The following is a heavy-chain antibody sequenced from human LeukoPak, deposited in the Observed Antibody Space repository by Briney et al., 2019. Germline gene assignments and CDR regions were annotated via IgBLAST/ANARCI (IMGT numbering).Heavy chain of an antibody. D-gene: IGHD3-9*01. CDR3: ARPYYDILTGYSHFDY. J-gene: IGHJ4*02. V-gene: IGHV1-2*02. Sequence: ASVTLSCKASGYTFTDYYMHWVRQAPGQGLEWMGWINPNSGGTNYAEKFQGRVTMTSDTSISTAYMELSRLRSDDTAVYYCARPYYDILTGYSHFDYRGQATLVTVSS. CDR1: GYTFTDYY. CDR2: INPNSGGT.